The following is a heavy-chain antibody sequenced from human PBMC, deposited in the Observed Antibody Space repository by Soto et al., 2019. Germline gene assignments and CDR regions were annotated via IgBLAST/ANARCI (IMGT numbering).Heavy chain of an antibody. V-gene: IGHV1-18*04. CDR3: ARDITMVRGVIFYYYGMDV. CDR1: GYTFTSYG. Sequence: ASVKVSCKASGYTFTSYGISWVRQAPGQGLEWMGWISAYNGNTNYAQKLQGRVTMTTDTSTSTAYMELRSLRSDDTAVYYCARDITMVRGVIFYYYGMDVWGQGTTVTVPS. J-gene: IGHJ6*02. CDR2: ISAYNGNT. D-gene: IGHD3-10*01.